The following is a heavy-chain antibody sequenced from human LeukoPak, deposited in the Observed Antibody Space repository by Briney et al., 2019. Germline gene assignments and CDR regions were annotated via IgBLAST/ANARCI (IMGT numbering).Heavy chain of an antibody. CDR1: GGSLSSYY. V-gene: IGHV4-59*12. CDR2: IYYSGST. Sequence: SETLSLTCTVSGGSLSSYYWSWIRQPPGKGLEWIGYIYYSGSTNYHPSLKSRVTISVDTSKNQFSLKLSSVTAADTAVYYCAREVEQLVRGGWFDPWGQGTLVSASS. J-gene: IGHJ5*02. D-gene: IGHD6-13*01. CDR3: AREVEQLVRGGWFDP.